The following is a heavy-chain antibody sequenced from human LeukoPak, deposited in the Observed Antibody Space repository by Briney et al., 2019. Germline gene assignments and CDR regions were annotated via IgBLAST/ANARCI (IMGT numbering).Heavy chain of an antibody. J-gene: IGHJ3*02. CDR1: GGSISSGGYY. Sequence: SQTLSLTCTVSGGSISSGGYYWSWIRQPPGKGLEWIGYIYHSGSTYYNPSLKSRVTISVDRSKNQFSLKLSSVTAADTAVYYCAREVGYYDRRGAFDIWGQGTMVTVSS. D-gene: IGHD3-22*01. CDR2: IYHSGST. CDR3: AREVGYYDRRGAFDI. V-gene: IGHV4-30-2*01.